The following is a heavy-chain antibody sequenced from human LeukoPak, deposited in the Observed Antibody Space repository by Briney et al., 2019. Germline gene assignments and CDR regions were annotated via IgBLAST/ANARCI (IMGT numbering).Heavy chain of an antibody. Sequence: PGGSLRLSCAASGFIFSDYAMHWVRQAPGKGLEWLAMISFDDNSQYYADSVRGRFTISRDNAKNSLYLQMNSLRAEDTAVYYCARQSGYSFDVWGQGTTVTVSS. CDR3: ARQSGYSFDV. V-gene: IGHV3-33*08. CDR2: ISFDDNSQ. J-gene: IGHJ6*02. D-gene: IGHD5-12*01. CDR1: GFIFSDYA.